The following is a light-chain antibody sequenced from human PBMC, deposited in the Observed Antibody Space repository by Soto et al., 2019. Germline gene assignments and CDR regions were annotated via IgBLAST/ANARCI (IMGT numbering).Light chain of an antibody. Sequence: SYELTQPLSVSAALGQTARITCGGNNIGSKNVHWYQQKPGQAHVLVIYRDRNRPSGIPERFSGSNSGNTATLTISRAQARDEADYYCQVWESSTGVLGNGTKFTDL. CDR3: QVWESSTGV. V-gene: IGLV3-9*01. J-gene: IGLJ1*01. CDR1: NIGSKN. CDR2: RDR.